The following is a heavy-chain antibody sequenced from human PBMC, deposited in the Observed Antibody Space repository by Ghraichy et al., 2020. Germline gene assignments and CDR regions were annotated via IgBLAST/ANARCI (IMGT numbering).Heavy chain of an antibody. V-gene: IGHV3-23*01. CDR1: GFTFSSYA. CDR2: ITGSGGST. D-gene: IGHD3-10*01. J-gene: IGHJ4*02. Sequence: GGSLRLSCAGFGFTFSSYALSWVRQAPGKGLEWVSGITGSGGSTYYADSVKGRFTISRDNSKNTLYLQMSSLRAEDTAVYYCAKRGSLGGYFDYWGQGTLVTVSS. CDR3: AKRGSLGGYFDY.